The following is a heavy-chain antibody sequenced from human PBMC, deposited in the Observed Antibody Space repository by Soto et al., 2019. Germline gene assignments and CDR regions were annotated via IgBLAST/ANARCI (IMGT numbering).Heavy chain of an antibody. CDR2: IYHSGTT. D-gene: IGHD3-22*01. CDR1: GFSISSGYF. J-gene: IGHJ5*02. Sequence: PSETLSLTCAVSGFSISSGYFWGWIRQPPGKGPEWLGSIYHSGTTYYNPSVKGRVTISVDTIKNQFSLKMSSVTVADTSVYYCARDSSGYYWFDPWGQGTLVTVSS. CDR3: ARDSSGYYWFDP. V-gene: IGHV4-38-2*02.